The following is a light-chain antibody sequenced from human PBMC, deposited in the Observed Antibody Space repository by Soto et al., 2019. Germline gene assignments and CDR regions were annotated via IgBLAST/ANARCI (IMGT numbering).Light chain of an antibody. J-gene: IGLJ1*01. Sequence: SYELTQPPSVSVAPGQTATVTCGGDKIGSKIVHWYKQRPGKAPVAVVFDATDRPSGIPDRFSASRSGDTATLTISRVDAGDEADYYCQVWASTAEFFVFGSGTKVTVL. CDR3: QVWASTAEFFV. CDR1: KIGSKI. CDR2: DAT. V-gene: IGLV3-21*02.